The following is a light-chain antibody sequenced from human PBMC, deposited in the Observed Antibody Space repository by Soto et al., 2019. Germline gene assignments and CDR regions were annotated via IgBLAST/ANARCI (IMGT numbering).Light chain of an antibody. CDR1: SSNIGAGYG. CDR2: DTT. J-gene: IGLJ2*01. CDR3: QSFDSSRIGLL. V-gene: IGLV1-40*01. Sequence: QSVLTQPPSVSGAPGQRVTISCTGSSSNIGAGYGVHWYQQFPHSAPKLLIYDTTNRPSGVPDRFSGSRSGTSASLAITGLQAEDEADYYCQSFDSSRIGLLFGGGTKVTVL.